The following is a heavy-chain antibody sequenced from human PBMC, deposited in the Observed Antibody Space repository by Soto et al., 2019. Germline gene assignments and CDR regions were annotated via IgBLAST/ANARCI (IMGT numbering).Heavy chain of an antibody. D-gene: IGHD6-19*01. Sequence: SETLSLTCTVSGGSISSSSYYWGWIRQPPGKGLEWIGSIYYSGSTYYNPSLKSRVTISVDTSKTQFSLKLSSVTAADTAVYYCARWWAVAGSNWFDPWGQGTLVTVSS. CDR1: GGSISSSSYY. V-gene: IGHV4-39*01. J-gene: IGHJ5*02. CDR2: IYYSGST. CDR3: ARWWAVAGSNWFDP.